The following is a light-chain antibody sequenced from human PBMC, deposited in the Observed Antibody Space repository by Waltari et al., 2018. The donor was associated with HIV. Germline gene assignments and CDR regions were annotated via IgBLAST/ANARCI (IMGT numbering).Light chain of an antibody. J-gene: IGKJ1*01. Sequence: IALTQSPGTLSLSPGERATLSCRAGQTISSTYLAWYQQKPGQAPRRVIYGASSRATGIPDRFSGSGSGTEFTLTISSLEPEDCAVYYCQQYIGSPRTFGQGTKVELK. V-gene: IGKV3-20*01. CDR3: QQYIGSPRT. CDR1: QTISSTY. CDR2: GAS.